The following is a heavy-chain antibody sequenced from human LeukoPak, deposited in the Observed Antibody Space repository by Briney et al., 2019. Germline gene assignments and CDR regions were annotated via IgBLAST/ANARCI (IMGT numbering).Heavy chain of an antibody. CDR3: ARGLLRELTGFDP. J-gene: IGHJ5*02. CDR1: GYTFSASY. V-gene: IGHV1-2*02. CDR2: INPDGGGT. D-gene: IGHD1-7*01. Sequence: ASVKVSRKASGYTFSASYIHWVRQAPGQGLEWMAWINPDGGGTTYAQNFEGRVTVTRDTSISTVYMDLNSLKSDDTAVYYCARGLLRELTGFDPWGQGTLVTVSS.